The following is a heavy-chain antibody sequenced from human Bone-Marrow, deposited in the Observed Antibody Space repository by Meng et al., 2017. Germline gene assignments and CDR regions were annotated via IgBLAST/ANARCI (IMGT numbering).Heavy chain of an antibody. CDR3: ARVSSGSFDV. CDR1: RYPITNDYY. D-gene: IGHD1-26*01. CDR2: IVHRGNT. Sequence: SETLSLTCTVSRYPITNDYYWGWIRQPPGKGLEWIGSIVHRGNTYYNPSLKSRITMSVDTSKNQFSLKVTSVTAADTAVYYCARVSSGSFDVWGQGTLVTVSS. J-gene: IGHJ5*02. V-gene: IGHV4-38-2*02.